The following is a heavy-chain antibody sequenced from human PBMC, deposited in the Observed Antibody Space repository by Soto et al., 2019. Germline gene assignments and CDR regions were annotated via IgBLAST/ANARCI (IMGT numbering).Heavy chain of an antibody. D-gene: IGHD3-3*01. V-gene: IGHV4-39*01. CDR3: WLLEGVGISAYYSVY. CDR2: DYDSGSN. Sequence: IRQPPGQGLEWSGSDYDSGSNYYNPALESRVTISVDKSKNQFSLKLMSLSAADTAVYYFWLLEGVGISAYYSVYWGQGNLATVSS. J-gene: IGHJ4*02.